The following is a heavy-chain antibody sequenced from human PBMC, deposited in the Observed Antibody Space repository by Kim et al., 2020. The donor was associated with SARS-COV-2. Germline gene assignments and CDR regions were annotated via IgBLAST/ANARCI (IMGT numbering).Heavy chain of an antibody. D-gene: IGHD1-26*01. CDR2: IYYSGST. CDR1: GGSISSSSYY. V-gene: IGHV4-39*01. Sequence: SETLSLTCTVSGGSISSSSYYWGWIRQPPGKGLEWIGSIYYSGSTYYNPSLKSRVTVSVDTSKNQFSLKLSSVTAADTAVYYCARGGSLKGDAFDIWGQG. CDR3: ARGGSLKGDAFDI. J-gene: IGHJ3*02.